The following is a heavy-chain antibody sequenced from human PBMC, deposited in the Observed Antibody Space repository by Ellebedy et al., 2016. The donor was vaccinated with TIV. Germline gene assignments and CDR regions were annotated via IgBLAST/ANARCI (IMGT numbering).Heavy chain of an antibody. CDR3: ARGGPMIVVVITHNYGMDV. CDR2: INPNSGGT. D-gene: IGHD3-22*01. J-gene: IGHJ6*02. Sequence: ASVKVSXKASGYTFTGYYMHWVRQAPGQGLEWMGWINPNSGGTNYAQKFQGRVTMTRDTSISTAYMELSRLRSDDTAVYYCARGGPMIVVVITHNYGMDVWGQGTTVTVSS. V-gene: IGHV1-2*02. CDR1: GYTFTGYY.